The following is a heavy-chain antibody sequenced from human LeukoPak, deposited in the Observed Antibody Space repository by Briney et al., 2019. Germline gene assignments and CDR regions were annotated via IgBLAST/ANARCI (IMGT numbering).Heavy chain of an antibody. CDR1: GYTFTDYY. V-gene: IGHV1-2*02. Sequence: ASLKVSCKASGYTFTDYYVHWVRQAPGQGLEWMGWINPSSGGTNSAQRFQGRVTMARDTSTSTAYMELSRLTSDDTAMYYCARAAPRDYAGGSWFFDWFDPWGQGTLVTVSS. CDR3: ARAAPRDYAGGSWFFDWFDP. CDR2: INPSSGGT. J-gene: IGHJ5*02. D-gene: IGHD2-15*01.